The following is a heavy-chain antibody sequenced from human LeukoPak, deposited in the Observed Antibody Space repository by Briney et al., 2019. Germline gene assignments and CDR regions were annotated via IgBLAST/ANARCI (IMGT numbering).Heavy chain of an antibody. V-gene: IGHV3-23*01. J-gene: IGHJ4*02. CDR2: IGGSGGST. CDR1: GFTFSSYA. D-gene: IGHD3-9*01. Sequence: GGSLRLSCAASGFTFSSYAMSWVRQAPGKGLEWVSAIGGSGGSTYYADSVKGRFTISRDNPKNTLYLQMNSLRAEDTAVYYCAKGPRVLLRYFDWLLHWGQGTLVTVSS. CDR3: AKGPRVLLRYFDWLLH.